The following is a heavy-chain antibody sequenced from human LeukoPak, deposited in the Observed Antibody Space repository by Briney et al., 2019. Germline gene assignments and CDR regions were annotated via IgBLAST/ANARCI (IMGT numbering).Heavy chain of an antibody. J-gene: IGHJ4*02. D-gene: IGHD6-13*01. CDR1: GYTFTGYY. CDR2: INPNSGGT. V-gene: IGHV1-2*02. CDR3: ARGRPTKAAAPLGY. Sequence: ASVRVSCKASGYTFTGYYTHWVRQAPGQGLEWMGWINPNSGGTNYAQKFQGRVTMTRDTSISTAYMELSRLRSDDTAVYYCARGRPTKAAAPLGYWGQGTLVTVSS.